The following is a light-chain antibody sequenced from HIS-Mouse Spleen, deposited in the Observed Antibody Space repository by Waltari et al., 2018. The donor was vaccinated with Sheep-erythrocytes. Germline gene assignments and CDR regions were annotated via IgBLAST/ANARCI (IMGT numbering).Light chain of an antibody. CDR2: DVS. Sequence: QSALTQPRSVSGSPGQSVTISCTGTSSDVGDYNYVSWYQQHPGKAPKLMIYDVSKGRSGVPDRFAGSKSGNTASLTISGLQAEDEADYYCCSYAGSYTFVVFGGGTKLTVL. J-gene: IGLJ2*01. CDR3: CSYAGSYTFVV. CDR1: SSDVGDYNY. V-gene: IGLV2-11*01.